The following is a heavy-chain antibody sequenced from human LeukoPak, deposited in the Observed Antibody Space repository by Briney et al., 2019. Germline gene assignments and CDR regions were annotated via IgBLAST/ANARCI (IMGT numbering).Heavy chain of an antibody. J-gene: IGHJ4*02. CDR1: GGTFSSYA. CDR3: ASSYYYDSSGTLFDY. D-gene: IGHD3-22*01. V-gene: IGHV1-69*05. CDR2: IIPIFGTA. Sequence: SVEVSCKASGGTFSSYAISWVRQAPGQGLEWMGRIIPIFGTANYAQKFQGRVTITTDESTSTAYMELSSLRSEGTAVYYCASSYYYDSSGTLFDYWGQGTLVTVSS.